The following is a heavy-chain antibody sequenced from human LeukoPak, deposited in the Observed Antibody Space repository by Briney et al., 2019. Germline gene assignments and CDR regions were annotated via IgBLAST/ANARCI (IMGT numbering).Heavy chain of an antibody. CDR3: AKDLGKQHLVGRGGGGNYYYMDV. J-gene: IGHJ6*03. V-gene: IGHV3-48*03. CDR2: IHNRGSRI. D-gene: IGHD6-13*01. CDR1: VFTLSTYE. Sequence: GGSLRLSCAASVFTLSTYEIKCGRDAPGERLGCGSYIHNRGSRIYSADSVKGRFTISRDNAKNSMDLQMNSLRAEDTAVYYRAKDLGKQHLVGRGGGGNYYYMDVWGKGTTATISS.